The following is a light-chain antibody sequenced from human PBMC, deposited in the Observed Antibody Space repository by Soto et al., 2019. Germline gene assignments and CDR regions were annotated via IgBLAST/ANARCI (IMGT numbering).Light chain of an antibody. CDR1: SSDVGGYNY. J-gene: IGLJ3*02. Sequence: QSALTQPASVSGSPGQSITISCTGTSSDVGGYNYVYWYQQHPGKAPKLMIYEVSNRPSGVSNRVSGSKSGNTASLTISGLHAEDEAEYYCSSYTCSSTWVFGGGTQLTVL. CDR3: SSYTCSSTWV. V-gene: IGLV2-14*01. CDR2: EVS.